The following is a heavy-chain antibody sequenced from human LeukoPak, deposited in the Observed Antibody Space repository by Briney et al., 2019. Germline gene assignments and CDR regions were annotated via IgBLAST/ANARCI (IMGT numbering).Heavy chain of an antibody. CDR2: IYYSGST. V-gene: IGHV4-39*01. Sequence: IGSIYYSGSTYYNPSLKSRVTISVDTSKNQFSLKLSSVTAADTAVYYCARAAGAAAGNFDYWGQGTLVTVSS. D-gene: IGHD6-13*01. J-gene: IGHJ4*02. CDR3: ARAAGAAAGNFDY.